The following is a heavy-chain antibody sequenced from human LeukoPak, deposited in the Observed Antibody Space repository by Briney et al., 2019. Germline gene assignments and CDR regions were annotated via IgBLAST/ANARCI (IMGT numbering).Heavy chain of an antibody. CDR1: GFTFSSYW. J-gene: IGHJ1*01. Sequence: PGGSLRLSCAASGFTFSSYWMHWVRQAPGKGLVWVSRIKSDGSTRYADSVKGRSTISRDNAKNTVSLQMNSLRAEDTGVYYCARAPSEIGGYYPEYFRHWGQGTLVTASP. D-gene: IGHD3-22*01. V-gene: IGHV3-74*01. CDR3: ARAPSEIGGYYPEYFRH. CDR2: IKSDGST.